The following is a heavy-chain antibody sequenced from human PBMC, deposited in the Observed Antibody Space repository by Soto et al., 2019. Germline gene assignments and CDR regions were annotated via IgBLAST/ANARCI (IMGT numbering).Heavy chain of an antibody. CDR3: ARSIVVVAPTAGMDV. Sequence: EVQLVESGGGLVKPGGSLRLSCAASGFTLSNENMNWVRQAPGKGLEWVSFISSSSTYMYYADSVKGRFTISRGNAGNSLYLQMHSLRADDTAVYYCARSIVVVAPTAGMDVWGQGTTVTVSS. J-gene: IGHJ6*02. D-gene: IGHD2-21*01. V-gene: IGHV3-21*01. CDR2: ISSSSTYM. CDR1: GFTLSNEN.